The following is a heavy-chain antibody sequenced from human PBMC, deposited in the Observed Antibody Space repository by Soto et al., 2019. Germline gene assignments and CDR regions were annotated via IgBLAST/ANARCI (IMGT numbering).Heavy chain of an antibody. Sequence: SETLSLTCTVSGGSISSGDYYWSWIRQPPGKGLEWIGYIYYSGSTYYNPSLKSRVTISVDTSKNQFSLKLSSVTAADTAVYYCARFEDYYDSSGFANWFDPWGQGTLVTVSS. CDR3: ARFEDYYDSSGFANWFDP. J-gene: IGHJ5*02. CDR2: IYYSGST. D-gene: IGHD3-22*01. CDR1: GGSISSGDYY. V-gene: IGHV4-30-4*01.